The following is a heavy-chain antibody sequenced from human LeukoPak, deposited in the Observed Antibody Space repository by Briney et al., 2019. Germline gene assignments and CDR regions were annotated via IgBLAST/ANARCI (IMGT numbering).Heavy chain of an antibody. D-gene: IGHD3/OR15-3a*01. Sequence: GGSLRLSCAASGFTFRTYGMHWVRQAPGKGLEWVAVIPYDGSKKYYADSVKSRFTISRDNSKNTMYLQMNSLRVEDTAIYYCATDVGTVFFDNWGQGTVVSVSS. J-gene: IGHJ4*02. CDR3: ATDVGTVFFDN. CDR1: GFTFRTYG. CDR2: IPYDGSKK. V-gene: IGHV3-30*03.